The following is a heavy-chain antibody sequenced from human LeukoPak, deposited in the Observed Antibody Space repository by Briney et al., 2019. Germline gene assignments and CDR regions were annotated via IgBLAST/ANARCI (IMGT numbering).Heavy chain of an antibody. CDR3: ARDNGDYRYYFDF. CDR1: GGSISSGIYS. CDR2: IYHNGST. Sequence: SQTLSLTCAVSGGSISSGIYSWNWIRQPPGKGLEWIGYIYHNGSTYYNPSLKSRVTILVDRSKNQFSLKLSSVTAADTAVYYCARDNGDYRYYFDFWGQGTLVTVSS. D-gene: IGHD4-17*01. J-gene: IGHJ4*02. V-gene: IGHV4-30-2*01.